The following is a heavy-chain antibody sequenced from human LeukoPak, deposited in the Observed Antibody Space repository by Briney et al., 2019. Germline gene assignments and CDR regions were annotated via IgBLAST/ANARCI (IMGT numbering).Heavy chain of an antibody. CDR1: GFTFSSYS. J-gene: IGHJ6*02. CDR3: ARYPSQSGMDV. Sequence: GGSLRLSCAASGFTFSSYSMNWVRQAPGKGLEWVSSISSSSSYIYYADSVKGRFTISRDNAKNSLYLQMNSLRVEDTAVYYCARYPSQSGMDVWGQGTTVTVSS. V-gene: IGHV3-21*01. CDR2: ISSSSSYI.